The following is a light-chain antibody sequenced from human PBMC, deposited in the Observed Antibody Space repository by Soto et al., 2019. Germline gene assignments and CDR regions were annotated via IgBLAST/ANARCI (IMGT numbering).Light chain of an antibody. Sequence: DIQMTRSPSSLSASVGDRTTITCRASQDISNYLAWYQQKPGKVPKLLIYSASTLQSGVPSRFSGRGSGPGFTFTISSLQPEDFATYYCQQYESLPLTFGQGTRLEIK. V-gene: IGKV1-27*01. J-gene: IGKJ5*01. CDR1: QDISNY. CDR2: SAS. CDR3: QQYESLPLT.